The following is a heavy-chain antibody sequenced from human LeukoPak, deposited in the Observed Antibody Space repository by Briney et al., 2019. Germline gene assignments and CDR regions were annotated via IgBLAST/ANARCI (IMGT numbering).Heavy chain of an antibody. CDR1: GYTFTGYY. D-gene: IGHD1-26*01. CDR2: ISAYNSNT. CDR3: AREVGRGFDY. J-gene: IGHJ4*02. V-gene: IGHV1-18*04. Sequence: ASVKVSCKASGYTFTGYYMHWVRQAPGQGLEWMGWISAYNSNTHYAQKLQGRVTMTTDTSTSTAYMEVRSLRSDDTAVYYCAREVGRGFDYWGQGTLVTASS.